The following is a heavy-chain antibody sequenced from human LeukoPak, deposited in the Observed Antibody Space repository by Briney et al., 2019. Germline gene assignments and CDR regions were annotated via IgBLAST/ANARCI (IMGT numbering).Heavy chain of an antibody. D-gene: IGHD5-18*01. CDR3: ARDPSGGYSYGLAYYGFDI. V-gene: IGHV3-23*01. CDR2: ISGSGGST. CDR1: GFTFSSYE. J-gene: IGHJ3*02. Sequence: GGSLRLSCAASGFTFSSYEMNWVRQAPGKGLEWVSAISGSGGSTYYADSVKGRFTISRDNSKNTLYLQMNSLQTEDTAIYYCARDPSGGYSYGLAYYGFDIWGQGTMVTVSS.